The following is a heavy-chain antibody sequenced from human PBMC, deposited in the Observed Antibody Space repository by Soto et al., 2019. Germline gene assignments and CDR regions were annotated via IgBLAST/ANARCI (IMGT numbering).Heavy chain of an antibody. J-gene: IGHJ6*02. Sequence: GGSLRLSCAASGFTFSSIVIHWVRQAPGKGLEWVALISYDGSNKYYADSVKGRFTISRDNSKNTLYLQTNSLRPEDTAVNYCASPTYDPSGHYAPYYYYYGMDVWGPGTTVTVSS. CDR1: GFTFSSIV. D-gene: IGHD3-22*01. CDR3: ASPTYDPSGHYAPYYYYYGMDV. V-gene: IGHV3-30-3*01. CDR2: ISYDGSNK.